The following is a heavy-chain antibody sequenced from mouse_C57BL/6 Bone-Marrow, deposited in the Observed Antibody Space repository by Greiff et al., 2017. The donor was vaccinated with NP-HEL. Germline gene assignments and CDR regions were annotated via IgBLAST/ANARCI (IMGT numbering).Heavy chain of an antibody. CDR3: ARSLYSYPFAY. CDR1: GYTFTSYW. D-gene: IGHD2-12*01. V-gene: IGHV1-64*01. J-gene: IGHJ3*01. Sequence: QVQLQQPGAELVKPGASVKLSCKASGYTFTSYWMHWVKQRPGQGLEWIGMIHPNSGSTNYNEKFKSKATLTVAKSSSPAYMQLSSLTSEDSAVYYCARSLYSYPFAYWGQGTLVTVSA. CDR2: IHPNSGST.